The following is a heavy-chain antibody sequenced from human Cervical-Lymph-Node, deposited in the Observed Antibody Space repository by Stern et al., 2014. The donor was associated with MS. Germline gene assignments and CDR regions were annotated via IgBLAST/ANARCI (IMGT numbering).Heavy chain of an antibody. D-gene: IGHD4-17*01. V-gene: IGHV4-61*02. J-gene: IGHJ6*02. CDR1: GGSISSGSYY. CDR3: AREGHYGADYYYYGMDV. CDR2: IYTSGST. Sequence: QVQLQESGPGLVKPSQTLSLTCTVSGGSISSGSYYWSWIRQPAGKGLEXIGRIYTSGSTNYNPSLKSRVTISVDTSKNQFSLKLSSVTAADTAVYYCAREGHYGADYYYYGMDVWGQGTTVTVSS.